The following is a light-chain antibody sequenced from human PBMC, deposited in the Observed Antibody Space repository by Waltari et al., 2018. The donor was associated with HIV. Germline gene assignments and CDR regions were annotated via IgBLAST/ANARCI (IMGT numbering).Light chain of an antibody. CDR3: QQRNHWPLT. V-gene: IGKV3-11*01. CDR1: QSVSSF. CDR2: AAS. Sequence: EVVLTQSPATLSLSPGERATLSCRASQSVSSFLAWYQPKPGQAPRLLIYAASNRATGIPARFSGSGSGTDFTLTISSLEPEDFALYFCQQRNHWPLTFGPGTRVDIK. J-gene: IGKJ3*01.